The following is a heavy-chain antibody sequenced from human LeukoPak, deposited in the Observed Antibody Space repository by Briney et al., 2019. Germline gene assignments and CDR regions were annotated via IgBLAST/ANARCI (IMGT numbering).Heavy chain of an antibody. CDR1: GNTFTDYY. CDR2: INPNSGDT. Sequence: GASVKVSCRSSGNTFTDYYLHWVRQAPGQGLEWLGWINPNSGDTNFAQKFQGRVTMTRDTSINTAYMELSGLRSDDTAVYYCAREDLYNYPLDFWGQGTLVTVSS. J-gene: IGHJ1*01. CDR3: AREDLYNYPLDF. D-gene: IGHD5-24*01. V-gene: IGHV1-2*02.